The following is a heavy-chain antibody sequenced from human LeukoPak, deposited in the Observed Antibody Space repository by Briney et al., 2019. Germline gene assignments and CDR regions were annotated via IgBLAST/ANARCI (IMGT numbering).Heavy chain of an antibody. CDR3: AKGRGTTVTAAENY. CDR2: ISGTGGTT. Sequence: GGSLRLSCAASGFTFRSYAMSWVRQAPGKGLEWVSTISGTGGTTYYADSVKGRFTISRDNSKNTLFLQFNSLRADDTAVYYCAKGRGTTVTAAENYWGQGTLVTVSS. D-gene: IGHD4-17*01. J-gene: IGHJ4*02. V-gene: IGHV3-23*01. CDR1: GFTFRSYA.